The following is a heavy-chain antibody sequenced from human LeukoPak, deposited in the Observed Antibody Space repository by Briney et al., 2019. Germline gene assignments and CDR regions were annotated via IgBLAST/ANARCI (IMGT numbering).Heavy chain of an antibody. CDR3: ARALGYCSGGSCYDNGAWFDP. CDR2: ISYDGSNK. J-gene: IGHJ5*02. CDR1: GFTFSSYA. D-gene: IGHD2-15*01. V-gene: IGHV3-30*04. Sequence: TGGSLRLSCAASGFTFSSYAMHWVRQAPGKGLEWVAVISYDGSNKYYADSVKGRFTISRDNSKNTLYLQMNSLRAEDTALYYCARALGYCSGGSCYDNGAWFDPWGQGTLVTVSS.